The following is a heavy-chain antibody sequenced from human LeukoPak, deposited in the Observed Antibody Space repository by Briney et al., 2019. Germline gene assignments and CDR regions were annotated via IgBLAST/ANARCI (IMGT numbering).Heavy chain of an antibody. CDR1: GYTFTTYG. D-gene: IGHD5-18*01. J-gene: IGHJ5*01. Sequence: AASVTVSCTASGYTFTTYGIGWVRQAPGQGLEWMGWISADNGYTDYAQKLQGRVTMTTDTSTSTAYMELRSLRSDDTAVYYCARGGYTYGNNWFDSWGQGTLVTVSS. V-gene: IGHV1-18*01. CDR2: ISADNGYT. CDR3: ARGGYTYGNNWFDS.